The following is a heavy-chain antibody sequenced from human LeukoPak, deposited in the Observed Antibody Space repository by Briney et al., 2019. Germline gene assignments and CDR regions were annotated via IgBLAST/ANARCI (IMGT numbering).Heavy chain of an antibody. CDR2: MYYSSGNT. CDR3: ARAAWARGVRWFDP. CDR1: GGSISSSTYY. Sequence: SETLSLTCTVSGGSISSSTYYWGWIRQPPGKGLEWIGSMYYSSGNTYYNPSLKSRVTFSVDTSKKQFSLKLTSVTAADTAVYYCARAAWARGVRWFDPWGQGTLVTVSS. V-gene: IGHV4-39*07. J-gene: IGHJ5*02. D-gene: IGHD3-10*01.